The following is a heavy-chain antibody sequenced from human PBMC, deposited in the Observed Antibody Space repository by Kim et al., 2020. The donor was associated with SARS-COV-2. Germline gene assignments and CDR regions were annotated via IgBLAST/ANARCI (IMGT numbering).Heavy chain of an antibody. D-gene: IGHD2-15*01. V-gene: IGHV1-2*05. Sequence: YAQKFRGRVTMTRNTSISTAYMELSSLTSDDTVVYFCARDGGGNKYYFDYWGQGTVVTVSS. J-gene: IGHJ4*02. CDR3: ARDGGGNKYYFDY.